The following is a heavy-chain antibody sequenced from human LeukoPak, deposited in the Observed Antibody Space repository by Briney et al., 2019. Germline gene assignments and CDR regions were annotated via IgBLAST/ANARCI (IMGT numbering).Heavy chain of an antibody. CDR2: IYYSGST. V-gene: IGHV4-59*01. D-gene: IGHD2-2*01. CDR3: ARGGDCSSASCFGWFDP. CDR1: GGSISSYY. Sequence: SETLSLTCTGSGGSISSYYWSWIRQPPGKGLEWIGYIYYSGSTNYNPSLKSRVTISVDTSKNQFSLKLSSVTAADTAVYYCARGGDCSSASCFGWFDPWGQGTLVTVSS. J-gene: IGHJ5*02.